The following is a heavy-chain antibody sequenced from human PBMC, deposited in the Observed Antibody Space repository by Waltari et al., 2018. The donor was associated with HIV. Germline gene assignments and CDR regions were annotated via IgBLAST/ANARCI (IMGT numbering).Heavy chain of an antibody. CDR2: FDTEDAET. CDR1: GYTLTELS. Sequence: QVQLVQSGAEVKKPGASVKVSCKVSGYTLTELSMHWVRQAPGKGLEWMGGFDTEDAETIYSQKCQCRVTMTEDTSTDTAYMELSSLRSEDTALYYCATAQICSTSSCYDYWGQGTLVTVSS. V-gene: IGHV1-24*01. D-gene: IGHD2-2*01. J-gene: IGHJ4*02. CDR3: ATAQICSTSSCYDY.